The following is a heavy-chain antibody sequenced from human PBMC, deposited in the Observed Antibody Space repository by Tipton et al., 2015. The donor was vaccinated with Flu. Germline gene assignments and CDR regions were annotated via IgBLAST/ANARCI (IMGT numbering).Heavy chain of an antibody. CDR2: IHRSGST. CDR1: GDYISPDYF. CDR3: ARVKSGARDYFDY. J-gene: IGHJ4*02. V-gene: IGHV4-38-2*01. Sequence: LRLSCAVSGDYISPDYFWGWIRQPPGKGLEWIATIHRSGSTKYNPSLKSRVTISVDTSKNQFSLRLSSVTAADTAVYYCARVKSGARDYFDYWGQGTLVTVSS. D-gene: IGHD1-26*01.